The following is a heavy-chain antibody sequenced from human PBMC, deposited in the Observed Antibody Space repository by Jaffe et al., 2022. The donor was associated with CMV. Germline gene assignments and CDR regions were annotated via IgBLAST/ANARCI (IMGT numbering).Heavy chain of an antibody. CDR1: GGSISSYY. V-gene: IGHV4-59*08. CDR3: AGTYYYDSSGHQFYYFDY. Sequence: QVQLQESGPGLVKPSETLSLTCTVSGGSISSYYWSWIRQPPGKGLEWIGYIYYSGSTNYNPSLKSRVTISVDTSKNQFSLKLSSVTAADTAVYYCAGTYYYDSSGHQFYYFDYWGQGTLVTVSS. J-gene: IGHJ4*02. CDR2: IYYSGST. D-gene: IGHD3-22*01.